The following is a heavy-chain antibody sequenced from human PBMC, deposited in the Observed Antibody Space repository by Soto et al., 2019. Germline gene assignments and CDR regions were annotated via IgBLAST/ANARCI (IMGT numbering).Heavy chain of an antibody. CDR1: GGSFIGYY. J-gene: IGHJ3*02. CDR3: ARGALAGEDEAFDI. V-gene: IGHV4-34*01. Sequence: ETLSLTCAVYGGSFIGYYCIFIRHAPGKGLEWIGEINHSGSTNYNPSLKSRVTISVDTSKNQFSLKLSSVTAADTAVYYCARGALAGEDEAFDIWGQGTMVTVSS. CDR2: INHSGST.